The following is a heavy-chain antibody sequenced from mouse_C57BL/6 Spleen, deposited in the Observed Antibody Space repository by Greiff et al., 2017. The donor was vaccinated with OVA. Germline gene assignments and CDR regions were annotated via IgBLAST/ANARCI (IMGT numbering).Heavy chain of an antibody. CDR1: GYTFTSYW. CDR3: ARTYYSNAMDY. Sequence: QVQLQQPGAELVKPGASVKLSCKASGYTFTSYWMHWVKQRPGRGLEWIGRIDPNSGGTKYNEKFKSKATLTVDKPSSTAYMQISSLTSEDAAVSYCARTYYSNAMDYWGQGTSVTVSS. D-gene: IGHD2-5*01. V-gene: IGHV1-72*01. CDR2: IDPNSGGT. J-gene: IGHJ4*01.